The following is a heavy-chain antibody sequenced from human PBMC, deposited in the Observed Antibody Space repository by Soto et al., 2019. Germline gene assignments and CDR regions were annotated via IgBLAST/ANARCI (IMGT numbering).Heavy chain of an antibody. J-gene: IGHJ3*02. Sequence: GGSLRLSCAASGFTFSSYSMNWVRQAPGKGLEWVSYISSSSTIYYADSVKGRFTISRDNAKNSLYLQMNSLRDEDTAVYYGARGGRYSSSWYDAFDNWGQGTMVTVSS. CDR1: GFTFSSYS. D-gene: IGHD6-13*01. V-gene: IGHV3-48*02. CDR2: ISSSSTI. CDR3: ARGGRYSSSWYDAFDN.